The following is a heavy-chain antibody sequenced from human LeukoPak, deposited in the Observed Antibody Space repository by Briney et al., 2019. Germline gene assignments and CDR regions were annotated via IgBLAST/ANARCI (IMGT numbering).Heavy chain of an antibody. CDR2: IYSTGGT. CDR1: GASY. D-gene: IGHD4-23*01. J-gene: IGHJ5*02. V-gene: IGHV4-39*07. Sequence: SETLSLTCTVSGASYWGWVRQSPEMGLEWIGSIYSTGGTYYNPSLKSRLTISLDTSKRQFSLKMTSMTAADTAVYFCARDGDYGGNSNWFDPWGQGTLVTVSS. CDR3: ARDGDYGGNSNWFDP.